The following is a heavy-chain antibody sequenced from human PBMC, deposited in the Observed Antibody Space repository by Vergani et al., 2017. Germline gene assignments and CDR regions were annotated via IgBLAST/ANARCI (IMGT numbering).Heavy chain of an antibody. CDR1: GFTFSSYS. Sequence: EVQLVESGGGLVKPGGSLSLSCAASGFTFSSYSMNWVRQAPGKGLEWVSSISSSSSYIYYADSVKGRFTISRDNAKNSLYLQMNSLRAEDTAVYYCARWLLKEAYYYDSDDAFDIWGQGTMVTVSS. D-gene: IGHD3-22*01. CDR3: ARWLLKEAYYYDSDDAFDI. V-gene: IGHV3-21*01. CDR2: ISSSSSYI. J-gene: IGHJ3*02.